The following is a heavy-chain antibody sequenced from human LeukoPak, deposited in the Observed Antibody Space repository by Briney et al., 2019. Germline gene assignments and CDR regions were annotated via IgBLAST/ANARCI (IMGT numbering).Heavy chain of an antibody. CDR3: SRESGPFCPFGY. D-gene: IGHD1-26*01. CDR2: ISLAGQT. Sequence: RPSGTLSLTCGVSGGSISGTNWWCCVRQPPGRGLAWIGEISLAGQTNYNPSLNGRVTMSLDKPSNQLSLHLTSVTAADTATYFCSRESGPFCPFGYWGQGTLVIVSS. J-gene: IGHJ4*02. V-gene: IGHV4-4*02. CDR1: GGSISGTNW.